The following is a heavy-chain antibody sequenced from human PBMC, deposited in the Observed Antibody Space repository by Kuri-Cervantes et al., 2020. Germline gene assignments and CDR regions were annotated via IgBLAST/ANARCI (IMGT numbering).Heavy chain of an antibody. CDR2: IIPIFGTA. CDR1: GGTFSSYA. J-gene: IGHJ4*02. Sequence: SVKVSCKASGGTFSSYAISWVRQAPGQGLEWMGGIIPIFGTANYAQKFQGRVTITADESTSTAYMELSSLRSEDTAVYYCARLKFHGAAGFYYFDYWGQGTLVTVSS. CDR3: ARLKFHGAAGFYYFDY. D-gene: IGHD6-13*01. V-gene: IGHV1-69*13.